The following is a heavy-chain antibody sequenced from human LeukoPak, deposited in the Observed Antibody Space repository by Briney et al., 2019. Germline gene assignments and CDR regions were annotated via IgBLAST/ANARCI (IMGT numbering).Heavy chain of an antibody. CDR2: ISAYNGNT. CDR3: ARDAVRSSGDITMVRGASGNWFDP. D-gene: IGHD3-10*01. V-gene: IGHV1-18*01. J-gene: IGHJ5*02. CDR1: GYTFTSYG. Sequence: ASVKVSCKASGYTFTSYGISWVRQAPGQGLEWMGWISAYNGNTNYAQKLQGRVTMTTDTSTSTAYMELRSLRSDDTAVYYCARDAVRSSGDITMVRGASGNWFDPWGQGTLVTVSS.